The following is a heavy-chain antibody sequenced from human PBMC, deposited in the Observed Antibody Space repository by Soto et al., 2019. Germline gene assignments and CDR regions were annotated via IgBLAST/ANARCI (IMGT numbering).Heavy chain of an antibody. CDR2: MNPNSGNT. V-gene: IGHV1-8*01. J-gene: IGHJ3*02. D-gene: IGHD5-12*01. CDR1: GYTFTSYD. Sequence: ASVKVSCKASGYTFTSYDINWVRQATGQGLEWMGWMNPNSGNTGYAQKFQGRVTMTRNTSISTAYMELSSLRSEDTAVYYCARGNMIRGYSGYDYFFAFDIWGQGTMVTVSS. CDR3: ARGNMIRGYSGYDYFFAFDI.